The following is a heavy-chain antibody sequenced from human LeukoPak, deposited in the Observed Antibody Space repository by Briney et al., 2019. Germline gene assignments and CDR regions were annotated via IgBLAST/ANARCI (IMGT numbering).Heavy chain of an antibody. D-gene: IGHD3-10*01. CDR3: ARDYYGSGSYYYYYYYGMDV. Sequence: GSLRLSCVVSGITLANYGMSWVRQPPGKGLEWIGSIYYSGSTYYNPSLKSRVTISVDTSKNQFSLKLSSVTAADTAVYYCARDYYGSGSYYYYYYYGMDVWGQGTTVTVSS. CDR2: IYYSGST. J-gene: IGHJ6*02. CDR1: GITLANYG. V-gene: IGHV4-39*01.